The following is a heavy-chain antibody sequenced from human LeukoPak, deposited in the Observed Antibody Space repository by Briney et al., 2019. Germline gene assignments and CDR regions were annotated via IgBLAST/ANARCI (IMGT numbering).Heavy chain of an antibody. CDR3: ANYNSIWYYFDY. CDR2: ISSSGVGT. J-gene: IGHJ4*02. D-gene: IGHD6-13*01. Sequence: GGSLRLSCAASGFTFSSYTMGWVRQAPGKGLEWVSSISSSGVGTYYADSVKGRFTISRDNSKNTLYLQMNSLRAEDTAVYYCANYNSIWYYFDYWGQGTLVTVSS. V-gene: IGHV3-23*01. CDR1: GFTFSSYT.